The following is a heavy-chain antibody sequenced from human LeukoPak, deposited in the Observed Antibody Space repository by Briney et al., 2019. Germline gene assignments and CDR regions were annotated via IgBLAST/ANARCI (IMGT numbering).Heavy chain of an antibody. CDR3: ARDPYYDFWSGYYRGYYYYGMDV. J-gene: IGHJ6*02. CDR1: GYTFTSYT. Sequence: ASVKVSCKASGYTFTSYTMHWVRQAPGQGLEWMGRINPNSGGTNYAQKFQGRVTMTRDTSISTAYMELSRLRSDDTAVYYCARDPYYDFWSGYYRGYYYYGMDVWGQGTTVTVSS. D-gene: IGHD3-3*01. CDR2: INPNSGGT. V-gene: IGHV1-2*06.